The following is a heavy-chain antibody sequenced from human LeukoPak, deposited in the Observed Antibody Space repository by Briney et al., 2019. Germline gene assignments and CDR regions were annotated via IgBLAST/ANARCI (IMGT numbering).Heavy chain of an antibody. CDR2: ISYDGSNK. CDR3: ARTWNSGGWYVTFDY. V-gene: IGHV3-30*12. D-gene: IGHD6-19*01. CDR1: GFTFSSFA. J-gene: IGHJ4*02. Sequence: GGSLRLSCAASGFTFSSFAMHWVRQAPGKGLEWVAVISYDGSNKYYADSVKGRFTVSRDNAENSLYLQLNSLGAEDTAVYYCARTWNSGGWYVTFDYWGQGTLVTVSS.